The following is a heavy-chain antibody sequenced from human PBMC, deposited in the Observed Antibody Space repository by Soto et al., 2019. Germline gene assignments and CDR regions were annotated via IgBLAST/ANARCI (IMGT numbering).Heavy chain of an antibody. Sequence: SETLSLTCTVSGGSMRNSFWTWIRQTTGKGLEWIGYIHYSGTTSFFPSYNPSLRSRVTISEDTSKNQFSLKLLSVTTADTAVYSCAAGEASSRNLAPYYLDFWGQGTLVTVSS. CDR1: GGSMRNSF. CDR3: AAGEASSRNLAPYYLDF. V-gene: IGHV4-59*01. J-gene: IGHJ4*02. D-gene: IGHD6-13*01. CDR2: IHYSGTT.